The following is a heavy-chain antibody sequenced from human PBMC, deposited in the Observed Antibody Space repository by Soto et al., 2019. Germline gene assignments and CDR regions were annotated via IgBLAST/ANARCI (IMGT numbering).Heavy chain of an antibody. Sequence: SETLSLTCAVYGGSFSGYYWSWIRQPPGKGLEWIGEINHSGSTNYNPSLKSRVTISVDTSKNQFSLKRSSVTAADTAVYYCARGPLGSYFDYWGQGTLVTVSS. CDR1: GGSFSGYY. CDR2: INHSGST. D-gene: IGHD1-26*01. V-gene: IGHV4-34*01. CDR3: ARGPLGSYFDY. J-gene: IGHJ4*02.